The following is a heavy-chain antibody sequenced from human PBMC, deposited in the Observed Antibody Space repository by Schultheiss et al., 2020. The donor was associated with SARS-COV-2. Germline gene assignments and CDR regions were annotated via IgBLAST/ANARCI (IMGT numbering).Heavy chain of an antibody. Sequence: SVKVSCKASGYTFTSYGISWVRQAPGQGLEWMGGIIPIFDTTNYAQTFQGRVTITADKSTSTAYMELSSLRSEDTAVYYCARGATVTTRPYYYYGMDVWGQGTTVTVSS. CDR1: GYTFTSYG. CDR2: IIPIFDTT. V-gene: IGHV1-69*06. D-gene: IGHD4-11*01. J-gene: IGHJ6*02. CDR3: ARGATVTTRPYYYYGMDV.